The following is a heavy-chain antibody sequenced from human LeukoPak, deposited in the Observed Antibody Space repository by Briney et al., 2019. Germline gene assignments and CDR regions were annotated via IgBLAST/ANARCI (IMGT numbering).Heavy chain of an antibody. Sequence: GGSLRLSCAASGFTVSSNYMSWVRQAPGKGLEWVSVIYSGGTTYYADSVKGRFTISRDNSKNTLYLQMNRLRAEDTAVYYCARGVTPDWFDPWGQGTLVTVSS. V-gene: IGHV3-66*01. CDR1: GFTVSSNY. CDR2: IYSGGTT. J-gene: IGHJ5*02. CDR3: ARGVTPDWFDP. D-gene: IGHD2-21*02.